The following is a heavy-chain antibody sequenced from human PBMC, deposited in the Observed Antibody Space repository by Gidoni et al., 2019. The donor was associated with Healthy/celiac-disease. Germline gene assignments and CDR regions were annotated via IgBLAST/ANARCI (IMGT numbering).Heavy chain of an antibody. CDR3: AKGNYYDSSADPGGFDY. V-gene: IGHV3-9*01. D-gene: IGHD3-22*01. J-gene: IGHJ4*02. Sequence: EVQLVESGGGLVQPGRSLRLSCAASGFTFDDYDMHGVRQATGKGLEWVSGISWNSGSIGYADSVKGRFTIARDNAKNSLYLQMNSLRAEDTSLYYCAKGNYYDSSADPGGFDYWGQGTLVTVSS. CDR1: GFTFDDYD. CDR2: ISWNSGSI.